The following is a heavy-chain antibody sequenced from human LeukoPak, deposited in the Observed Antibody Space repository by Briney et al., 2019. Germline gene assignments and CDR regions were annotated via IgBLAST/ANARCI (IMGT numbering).Heavy chain of an antibody. Sequence: SETLSLTCAVYGGSFSGYYWSWIRQPPGKGLEWIGEINYSGSTNYNPSLKSRVTISVDTSKNQFSLKLSSVTAADTAVYYCARGSRGYCSSTSCYYMDVWGKGTTVTVSS. CDR1: GGSFSGYY. V-gene: IGHV4-34*01. CDR3: ARGSRGYCSSTSCYYMDV. CDR2: INYSGST. D-gene: IGHD2-2*01. J-gene: IGHJ6*03.